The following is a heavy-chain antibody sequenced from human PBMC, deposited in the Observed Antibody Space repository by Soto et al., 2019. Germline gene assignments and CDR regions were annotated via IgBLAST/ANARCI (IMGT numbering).Heavy chain of an antibody. Sequence: GGSLRLSCAASGFTFSSYAMHWVRQAPGKGLEWVAVISYDGSNKYYADSVKGRFTISRDNSKNTLYLQMNSLRAEDTAVYYCARDPQPIAVAGMDDAFDIWGQGTMVTVSS. CDR3: ARDPQPIAVAGMDDAFDI. D-gene: IGHD6-19*01. CDR2: ISYDGSNK. CDR1: GFTFSSYA. J-gene: IGHJ3*02. V-gene: IGHV3-30-3*01.